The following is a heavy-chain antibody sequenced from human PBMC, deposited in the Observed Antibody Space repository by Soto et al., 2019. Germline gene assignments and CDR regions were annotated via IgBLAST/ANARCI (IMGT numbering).Heavy chain of an antibody. CDR2: IWYDGSKK. CDR1: GFTFSNYG. J-gene: IGHJ6*02. CDR3: TIEPGRDRGDV. D-gene: IGHD2-21*02. Sequence: QVQLVESGGGVVQPGRSLRLSCAASGFTFSNYGMHWVRQAPGKGLEWVAVIWYDGSKKYYGDSVKGRFTISRDNSKNILYLQTNSLRAEDTGVYYCTIEPGRDRGDVWGQGTTVTVSS. V-gene: IGHV3-33*03.